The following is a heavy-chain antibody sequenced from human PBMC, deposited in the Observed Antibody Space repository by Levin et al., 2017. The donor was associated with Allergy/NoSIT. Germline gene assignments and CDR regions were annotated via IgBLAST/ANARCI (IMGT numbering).Heavy chain of an antibody. CDR3: AGESRSAFGI. J-gene: IGHJ3*02. V-gene: IGHV3-74*01. D-gene: IGHD6-13*01. CDR2: INSDGSST. Sequence: PGGSLRLSCAASRFTFSSYWLHWVRQAPGKGLVWVSRINSDGSSTAYADSVKGRFTISRDNAKNTLYLQMNSLRADDTAVYYCAGESRSAFGIWGQGKMVTVSS. CDR1: RFTFSSYW.